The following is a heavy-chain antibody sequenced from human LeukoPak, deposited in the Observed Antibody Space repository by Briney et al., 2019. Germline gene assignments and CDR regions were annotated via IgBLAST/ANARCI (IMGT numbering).Heavy chain of an antibody. CDR3: ARAGDIVVVVAAKGGDNWVDP. D-gene: IGHD2-15*01. V-gene: IGHV1-18*01. J-gene: IGHJ5*02. CDR2: ISAYNGNT. CDR1: GYTFTSYG. Sequence: ASVKVSCKASGYTFTSYGISWVRQAPGQGLERMGWISAYNGNTNYAQKLQGRVTMTTDTSTSTAYMELRSLRSDDTAVYYCARAGDIVVVVAAKGGDNWVDPWGQGTLVTVSS.